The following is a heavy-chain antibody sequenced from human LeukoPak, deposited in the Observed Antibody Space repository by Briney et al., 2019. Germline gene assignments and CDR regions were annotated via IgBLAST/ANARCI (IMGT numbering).Heavy chain of an antibody. V-gene: IGHV3-53*01. CDR1: GFNVSTNY. CDR2: LYSGGNT. J-gene: IGHJ4*02. Sequence: GGSLRLSCAASGFNVSTNYMSWVRQAPGKGLEWVSVLYSGGNTYYADSVKGRFTTSRDNSKNMFYLQMNSLRAEDTAVYYCAGGLVIGIFDYWGQGTLVTVSS. D-gene: IGHD2-21*01. CDR3: AGGLVIGIFDY.